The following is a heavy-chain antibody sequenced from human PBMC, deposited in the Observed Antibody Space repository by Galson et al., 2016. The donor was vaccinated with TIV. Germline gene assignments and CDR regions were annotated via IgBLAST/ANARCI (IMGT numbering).Heavy chain of an antibody. Sequence: SVKVSCKASGYTFTEYYAISWVRQAPGQGLEWMGGIIPIFGTANYAQKFQGRVSITADESTTDVFMELSSLRIDDMAVYYCARDLGATYFDYSWGSYGYTDFDPWGQGTLVTVSS. V-gene: IGHV1-69*13. D-gene: IGHD3-16*01. CDR1: GYTFTEYYA. CDR2: IIPIFGTA. CDR3: ARDLGATYFDYSWGSYGYTDFDP. J-gene: IGHJ5*02.